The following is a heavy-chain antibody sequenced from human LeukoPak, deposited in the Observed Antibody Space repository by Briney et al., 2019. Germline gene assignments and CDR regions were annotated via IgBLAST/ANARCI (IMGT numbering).Heavy chain of an antibody. CDR2: IYYSGST. V-gene: IGHV4-31*03. CDR1: GGSISSGGYY. J-gene: IGHJ5*02. D-gene: IGHD2-15*01. CDR3: ARGGYCSGGSCYLTWFDP. Sequence: SQTLSLTCTVSGGSISSGGYYWSWIRQHPGKGLEWIGYIYYSGSTYYNPSLKSRLTISVDTSRNQFSLKLSSVTAADTAVYYCARGGYCSGGSCYLTWFDPWGQGTLVTVSS.